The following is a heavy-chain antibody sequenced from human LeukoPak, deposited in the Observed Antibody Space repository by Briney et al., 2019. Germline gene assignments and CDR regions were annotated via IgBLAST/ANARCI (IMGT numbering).Heavy chain of an antibody. Sequence: GESPKISCKVSGYTFSNYWIGWVRQMPGKGLEWVGIIYPADSETRYSPSFQGQVTMSVDKSINTAYLQWSSLKASDTAIFYCARKISGSYYGLDYWGQGTLVTVSS. CDR3: ARKISGSYYGLDY. CDR2: IYPADSET. V-gene: IGHV5-51*01. CDR1: GYTFSNYW. J-gene: IGHJ4*02. D-gene: IGHD1-26*01.